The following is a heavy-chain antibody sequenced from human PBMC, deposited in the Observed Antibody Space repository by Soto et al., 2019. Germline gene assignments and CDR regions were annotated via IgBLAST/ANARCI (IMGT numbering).Heavy chain of an antibody. CDR1: GGSISSSSYY. J-gene: IGHJ4*02. Sequence: PSETLSLTCTVSGGSISSSSYYWGWIRQPPGKGLEWIVTIYYSGRTYYNPSLKSRVTISVDTSKNQFSLKLSSVTAADTAVYYCARQLCSSTSCYFDYWGQGTLVTVSS. CDR2: IYYSGRT. CDR3: ARQLCSSTSCYFDY. D-gene: IGHD2-2*01. V-gene: IGHV4-39*01.